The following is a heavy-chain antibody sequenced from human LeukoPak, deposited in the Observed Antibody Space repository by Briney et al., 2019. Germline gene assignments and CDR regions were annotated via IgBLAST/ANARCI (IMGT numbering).Heavy chain of an antibody. D-gene: IGHD3-16*02. J-gene: IGHJ4*02. CDR1: GFTFSKAW. CDR2: IKRKTDGGTT. CDR3: TTSGYDYVWGSYRYTFDY. Sequence: GGSLRLSCAASGFTFSKAWLSWARGPPGRGREWVGGIKRKTDGGTTDYAAPVKGRFTISRDDSKNTLYLQMNSLKTEDTAVYYCTTSGYDYVWGSYRYTFDYWGQGTLVTVSS. V-gene: IGHV3-15*01.